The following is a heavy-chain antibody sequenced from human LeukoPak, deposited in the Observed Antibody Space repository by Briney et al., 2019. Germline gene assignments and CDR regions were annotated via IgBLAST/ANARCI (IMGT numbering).Heavy chain of an antibody. CDR2: ISYDGNDP. D-gene: IGHD7-27*01. CDR1: GFTFSRYA. V-gene: IGHV3-30-3*01. Sequence: GGSLRLSCATSGFTFSRYAKHWVRQAPGKGLEWVAGISYDGNDPYYADSVKGRFTISRDNFKNALYLQMNSLRVEDTAVYYCAIDPNWGTHSWGQGVLVTVSS. CDR3: AIDPNWGTHS. J-gene: IGHJ4*02.